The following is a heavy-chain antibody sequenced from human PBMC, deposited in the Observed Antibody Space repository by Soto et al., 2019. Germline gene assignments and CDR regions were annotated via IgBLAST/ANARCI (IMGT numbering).Heavy chain of an antibody. CDR2: TSYDGNNK. CDR1: GFTFGNYG. V-gene: IGHV3-30*18. D-gene: IGHD1-26*01. J-gene: IGHJ4*02. CDR3: AKGGGSARDFDY. Sequence: PXVSLRLSCTGSGFTFGNYGMHGVRQAPGKGLEWVASTSYDGNNKYYADSLKGRFTISRDNSKKMVYLQMTSLGPEDTAVYYCAKGGGSARDFDYWGQGALVTVSS.